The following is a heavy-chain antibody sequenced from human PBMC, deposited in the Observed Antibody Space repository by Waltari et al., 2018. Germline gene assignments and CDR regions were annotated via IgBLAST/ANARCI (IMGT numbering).Heavy chain of an antibody. CDR2: IYHSGST. Sequence: QVQLQESGPGLVKPSETLSLTCTVSGYSISSGYYWGWIRQPPGKGLEWIGSIYHSGSTYYNPSLKGRVTISVDTSKNQFSLKLSSVTAADTAVYYCARGWELPEFDYWGQGTLVTVSS. D-gene: IGHD1-26*01. J-gene: IGHJ4*02. V-gene: IGHV4-38-2*02. CDR3: ARGWELPEFDY. CDR1: GYSISSGYY.